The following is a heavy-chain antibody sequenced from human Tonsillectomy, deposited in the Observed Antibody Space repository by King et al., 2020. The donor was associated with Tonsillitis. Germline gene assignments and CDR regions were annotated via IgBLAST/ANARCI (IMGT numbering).Heavy chain of an antibody. V-gene: IGHV1-2*02. CDR2: SNPNNGDT. J-gene: IGHJ5*02. Sequence: QLVQSGAEVKKPGASVKVSCKASGYTFTDYYIHWVRQAPGQGLEWMGWSNPNNGDTNYAQKFQGRVTMTRDPSISTAYMELSRLRSDDTAVYYCARDLLTRSFGFDPWGQGTLVTVSS. D-gene: IGHD4/OR15-4a*01. CDR1: GYTFTDYY. CDR3: ARDLLTRSFGFDP.